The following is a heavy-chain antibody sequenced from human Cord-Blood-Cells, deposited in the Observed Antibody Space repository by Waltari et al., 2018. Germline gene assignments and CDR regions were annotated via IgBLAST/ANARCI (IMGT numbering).Heavy chain of an antibody. J-gene: IGHJ4*02. Sequence: QVQLQQWGAGLLKPSETLSLTCAVYGGSFSGYYSRWIRQPPGKGLEWIGEINHSGSTNYNPSLKSRVTISVDTSKNQFSLKLSSVTAADTAVYYCAREGGIQLWLGWIDYWGQGTLVTVSS. V-gene: IGHV4-34*01. D-gene: IGHD5-18*01. CDR3: AREGGIQLWLGWIDY. CDR2: INHSGST. CDR1: GGSFSGYY.